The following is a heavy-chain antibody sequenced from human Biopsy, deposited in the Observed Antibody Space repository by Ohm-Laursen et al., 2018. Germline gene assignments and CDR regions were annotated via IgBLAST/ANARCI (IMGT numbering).Heavy chain of an antibody. D-gene: IGHD3-3*01. CDR2: IYYSGNT. J-gene: IGHJ4*02. V-gene: IGHV4-39*01. CDR1: GGSISDSTYH. Sequence: TLSLTCTVPGGSISDSTYHWGWIRQSPGKGLEWIGNIYYSGNTDYSPSLKSRVTISVDTSNNQFSLKLRSVTAADPAVYYCARQVDFWSGYVDYWGQGTLVAVSS. CDR3: ARQVDFWSGYVDY.